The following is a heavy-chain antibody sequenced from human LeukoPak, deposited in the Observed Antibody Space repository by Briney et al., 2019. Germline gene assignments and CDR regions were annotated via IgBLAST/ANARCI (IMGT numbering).Heavy chain of an antibody. CDR1: GFTFSSYV. Sequence: PGVSLRLSCAASGFTFSSYVMRWVRQAPGRGLEWVSDNSGSGDSTYYADFVKGRFSISRDNSRHTLYLQMNSLRAEDTAVYYCAKPVRKTYGMDVWGQGTTVTVTS. J-gene: IGHJ6*02. V-gene: IGHV3-23*01. CDR2: NSGSGDST. CDR3: AKPVRKTYGMDV. D-gene: IGHD3-16*02.